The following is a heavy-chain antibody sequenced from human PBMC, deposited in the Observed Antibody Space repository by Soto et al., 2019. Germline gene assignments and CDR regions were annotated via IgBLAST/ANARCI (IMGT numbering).Heavy chain of an antibody. D-gene: IGHD3-16*01. Sequence: QITLKESGPTLVKPTQTLTLTCTFSGFSLSTSGVGVGWIRQPPEKALEWLAIIYWDDDKRYSPSLKSKLTINKDTSKNQVVLTMTNMDPVDTATYYCAHIMITFGGVMRDDAFDIWGQGTVVTVSS. V-gene: IGHV2-5*02. J-gene: IGHJ3*02. CDR1: GFSLSTSGVG. CDR3: AHIMITFGGVMRDDAFDI. CDR2: IYWDDDK.